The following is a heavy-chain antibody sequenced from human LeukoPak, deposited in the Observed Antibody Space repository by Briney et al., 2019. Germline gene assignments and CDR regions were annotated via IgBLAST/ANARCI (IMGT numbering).Heavy chain of an antibody. CDR1: EFTFSSYS. CDR3: AREPKAYYYDSSGYYALDY. CDR2: SSSSSSYI. D-gene: IGHD3-22*01. J-gene: IGHJ4*02. Sequence: GGSLRLSCAASEFTFSSYSMNWVRQAPGKGLDSVSSSSSSSSYIYYADSVKGRFTISRDNAKNSLYLQMNSLRAEDTAVYYCAREPKAYYYDSSGYYALDYWRQGTLATVSS. V-gene: IGHV3-21*01.